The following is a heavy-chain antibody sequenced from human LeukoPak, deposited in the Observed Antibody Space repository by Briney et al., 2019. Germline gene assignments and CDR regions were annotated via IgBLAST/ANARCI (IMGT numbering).Heavy chain of an antibody. V-gene: IGHV3-13*01. CDR1: GFTFSSYD. CDR2: IGTAGDT. D-gene: IGHD2-2*01. Sequence: GGSLRLSCAASGFTFSSYDMHWVRHATGKGLEWVSAIGTAGDTYYPGSVKGRSTISRENAKNSLYLQMNSLRAGDTAVYYCARAVGCSSTSCYRSYYYMDVWGKGTTVTVSS. J-gene: IGHJ6*03. CDR3: ARAVGCSSTSCYRSYYYMDV.